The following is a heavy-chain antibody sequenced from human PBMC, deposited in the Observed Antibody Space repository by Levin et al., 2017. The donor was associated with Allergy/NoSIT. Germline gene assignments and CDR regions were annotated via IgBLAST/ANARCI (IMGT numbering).Heavy chain of an antibody. D-gene: IGHD2-2*01. J-gene: IGHJ4*02. V-gene: IGHV3-23*01. CDR3: AKAERVYCSSTSCLHFDY. CDR1: GFTFGSYA. Sequence: SCAASGFTFGSYAMTWVRQAPGKGLEWVSTISGSGGSTYYADSVKGRFTISRDNSKNTLYMQMNSLRAEDTSVYYCAKAERVYCSSTSCLHFDYWGQGTLVTVSS. CDR2: ISGSGGST.